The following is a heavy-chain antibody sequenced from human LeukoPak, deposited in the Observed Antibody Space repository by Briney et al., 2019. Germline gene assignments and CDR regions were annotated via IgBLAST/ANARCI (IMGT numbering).Heavy chain of an antibody. D-gene: IGHD2-15*01. J-gene: IGHJ4*02. CDR1: GFTFGYYE. CDR3: ARGGRCSGDNCYATLYDY. V-gene: IGHV3-48*03. CDR2: IKSSGSSI. Sequence: GGSLRLSCATSGFTFGYYEMSWVRQAPGKGLEWVSYIKSSGSSIYYADSVKGRFTISRDNAKNSLYPQMNSLRPEDTAIYYCARGGRCSGDNCYATLYDYWGQGTVVTVSS.